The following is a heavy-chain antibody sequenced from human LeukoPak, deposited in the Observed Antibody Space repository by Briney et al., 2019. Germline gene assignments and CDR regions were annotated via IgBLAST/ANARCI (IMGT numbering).Heavy chain of an antibody. V-gene: IGHV3-23*01. D-gene: IGHD3-3*01. CDR1: GFTFSSYA. CDR2: ISGSGGST. CDR3: AKRETYYDFWSGYYLDY. Sequence: GGSLRLSCAASGFTFSSYAMSWVRQAPRKGLEWVSAISGSGGSTYYADSVKGRFTISRDNSKNTLYLQMNSLRAEDTAVYYCAKRETYYDFWSGYYLDYWGPGTLVTVSS. J-gene: IGHJ4*02.